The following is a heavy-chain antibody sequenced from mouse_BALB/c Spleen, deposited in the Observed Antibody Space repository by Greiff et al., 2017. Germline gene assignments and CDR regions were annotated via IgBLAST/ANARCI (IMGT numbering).Heavy chain of an antibody. CDR3: ARSGGASGDRFAY. CDR1: GYSFTGYY. V-gene: IGHV1S34*01. Sequence: LVKTGASVKISCKASGYSFTGYYMHWVKQSHGKSLEWIGYISCYNGATSYNQKFKGKATLTVDKSSSTAYMQLSSPTSEDSAVYYCARSGGASGDRFAYWGQGTLVTVSA. D-gene: IGHD6-1*01. CDR2: ISCYNGAT. J-gene: IGHJ3*01.